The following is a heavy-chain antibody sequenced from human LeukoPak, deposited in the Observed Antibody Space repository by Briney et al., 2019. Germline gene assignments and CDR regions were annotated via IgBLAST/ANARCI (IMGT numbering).Heavy chain of an antibody. CDR1: GGSISSYY. Sequence: SETLSLTCTVSGGSISSYYWSWIRQPPGKGLEWIGYIYYSGSTNYNPSLKSRVTISVDTSKNQFSLKLSSVTAADTAVYYCARGRGGGSSRPLDYWGQGTLVTVSS. CDR2: IYYSGST. J-gene: IGHJ4*02. CDR3: ARGRGGGSSRPLDY. D-gene: IGHD2-15*01. V-gene: IGHV4-59*01.